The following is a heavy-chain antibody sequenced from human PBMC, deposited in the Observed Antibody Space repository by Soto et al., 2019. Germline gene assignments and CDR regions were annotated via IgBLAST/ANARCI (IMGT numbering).Heavy chain of an antibody. Sequence: QVQLVESGGGVVQSGKSLRLSCAASGFTFNTYVMHWVRQAPGKGLEWLAFVSSAGGSKSYADSVTGRFTISRDNSQNTLHLQMNSLGPEDTAVYYCARGGGYSGYDPLDYWGQGTLVTVSS. CDR1: GFTFNTYV. J-gene: IGHJ4*02. D-gene: IGHD5-12*01. V-gene: IGHV3-30-3*01. CDR2: VSSAGGSK. CDR3: ARGGGYSGYDPLDY.